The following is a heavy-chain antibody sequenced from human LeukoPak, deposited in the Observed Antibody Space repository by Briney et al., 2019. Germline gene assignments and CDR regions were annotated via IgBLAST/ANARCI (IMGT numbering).Heavy chain of an antibody. CDR2: ISGSGGST. D-gene: IGHD3-3*01. V-gene: IGHV3-23*01. J-gene: IGHJ4*02. Sequence: GGSLRLSCAASGFTFSSYAMGWVRQAPGKGLEWVSAISGSGGSTYYADSVKGRFTISRDNSKNTLYLQMNSLRAEDTAVYYCAKDPVRGIFGVVPHDDYWGQGTLVTVSS. CDR3: AKDPVRGIFGVVPHDDY. CDR1: GFTFSSYA.